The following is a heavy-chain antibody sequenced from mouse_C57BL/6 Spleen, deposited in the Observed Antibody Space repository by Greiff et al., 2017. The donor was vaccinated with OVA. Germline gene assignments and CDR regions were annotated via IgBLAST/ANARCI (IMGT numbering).Heavy chain of an antibody. CDR1: GYTFTDYY. CDR2: INPNNGGT. Sequence: VQLQQSGPELVKPGASVKISCKASGYTFTDYYMNWVKQSHGKSLEWIGDINPNNGGTSYNQKFKGKATLTVDKSSSTAYMELRSLTSEDSAVYYCARSRYYGSGGFDYWGQGTTLTVSS. D-gene: IGHD1-1*01. V-gene: IGHV1-26*01. J-gene: IGHJ2*01. CDR3: ARSRYYGSGGFDY.